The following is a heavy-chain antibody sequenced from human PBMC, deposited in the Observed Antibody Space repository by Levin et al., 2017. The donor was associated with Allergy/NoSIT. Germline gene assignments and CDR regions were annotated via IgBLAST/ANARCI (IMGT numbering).Heavy chain of an antibody. CDR3: ARIVEQRNPLKSYGNWFDP. J-gene: IGHJ5*02. CDR2: IIPIFVTA. V-gene: IGHV1-69*01. D-gene: IGHD1-26*01. CDR1: GGTFSSYA. Sequence: KISCKASGGTFSSYAISWVRQAPGQGLEWMGGIIPIFVTANYAQKFQGRVTITADESTSTAYLELSSLRSEDTAVYYCARIVEQRNPLKSYGNWFDPWGQGTLVTVSS.